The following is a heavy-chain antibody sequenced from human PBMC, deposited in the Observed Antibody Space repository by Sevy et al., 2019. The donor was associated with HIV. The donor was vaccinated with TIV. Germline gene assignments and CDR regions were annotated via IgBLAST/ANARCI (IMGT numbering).Heavy chain of an antibody. CDR3: VRAIAADGSF. V-gene: IGHV3-21*01. Sequence: GGSLRLSCTASGFSFSNYNMNWVRQAPGKGLEWVSSISSSSIYIYDADSVKGRFTISRDNAKNSLYLQMNSLRVEDTALYYCVRAIAADGSFWGQGTLVTVSS. CDR2: ISSSSIYI. CDR1: GFSFSNYN. J-gene: IGHJ4*02. D-gene: IGHD6-13*01.